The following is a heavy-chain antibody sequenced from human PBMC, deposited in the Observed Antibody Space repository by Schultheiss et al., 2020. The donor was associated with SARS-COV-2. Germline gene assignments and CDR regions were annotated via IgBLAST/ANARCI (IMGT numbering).Heavy chain of an antibody. D-gene: IGHD6-19*01. Sequence: SQTLSLTCAVYGGSFSGYYWSWIRQPPGKGLEWIGYIYYSGSTNYNPSLKSRVTISVDTSKNQFSLKLSSVTAADTAVYYCARGPPSAVAGNNWFDPWGQGTLVTVSS. CDR1: GGSFSGYY. J-gene: IGHJ5*02. CDR3: ARGPPSAVAGNNWFDP. V-gene: IGHV4-34*01. CDR2: IYYSGST.